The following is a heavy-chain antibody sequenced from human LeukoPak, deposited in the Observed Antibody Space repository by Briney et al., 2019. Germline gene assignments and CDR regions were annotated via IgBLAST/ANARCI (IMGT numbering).Heavy chain of an antibody. D-gene: IGHD2-15*01. CDR1: GGSISSSSYY. CDR3: ARHPVEYCSGGSCYPAPNWFDP. V-gene: IGHV4-39*01. Sequence: SETLSLTCTVSGGSISSSSYYWGWIRQPPGEGLEWIGRIYYSGSTYYNPSLKSRVTISVDTSKNQFSLKLSSVTAADTAVYYCARHPVEYCSGGSCYPAPNWFDPWGQGTLVTVSS. J-gene: IGHJ5*02. CDR2: IYYSGST.